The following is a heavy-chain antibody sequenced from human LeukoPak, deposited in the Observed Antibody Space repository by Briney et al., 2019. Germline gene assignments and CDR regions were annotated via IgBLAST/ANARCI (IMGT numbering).Heavy chain of an antibody. J-gene: IGHJ4*02. CDR2: ISWNSGSI. CDR3: AKGRALSLRGEDSFDY. Sequence: GGSLRLSCAASGFTFDDYAMHWVRQAPGKGLEWVSGISWNSGSIGYADSVKGRFTISRDNAKNSLYLQMNSLRAEDTALYYCAKGRALSLRGEDSFDYWGQGTLVTVSS. V-gene: IGHV3-9*01. CDR1: GFTFDDYA. D-gene: IGHD3-16*01.